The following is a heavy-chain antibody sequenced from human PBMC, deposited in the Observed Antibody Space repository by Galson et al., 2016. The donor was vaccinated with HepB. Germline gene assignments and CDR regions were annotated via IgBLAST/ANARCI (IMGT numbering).Heavy chain of an antibody. Sequence: SLRLSCAGSGFTFSRSDMHWVRQGPGKGLEWVSTIATGGDTYYADSVKGRFTISREDAKNTLYLQMNSLRAEDTAIYYCAREGTRSDWNDWYFDIWGRGTLVTVSS. CDR2: IATGGDT. V-gene: IGHV3-13*01. D-gene: IGHD1-1*01. CDR3: AREGTRSDWNDWYFDI. CDR1: GFTFSRSD. J-gene: IGHJ2*01.